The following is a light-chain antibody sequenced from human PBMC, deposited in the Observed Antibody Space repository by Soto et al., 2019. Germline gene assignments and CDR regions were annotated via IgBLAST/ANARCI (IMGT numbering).Light chain of an antibody. CDR2: DVS. V-gene: IGLV2-14*03. Sequence: QSALTQPASVSGSPGQSITISCTGTTNDVGAYDYVSWYQHHPGKAPRLMIFDVSARPSGVSNRFSGSKSGNTASLTISGLQAEDEADYYCTSYTTGDTLAFGGGTKLTVL. CDR1: TNDVGAYDY. J-gene: IGLJ2*01. CDR3: TSYTTGDTLA.